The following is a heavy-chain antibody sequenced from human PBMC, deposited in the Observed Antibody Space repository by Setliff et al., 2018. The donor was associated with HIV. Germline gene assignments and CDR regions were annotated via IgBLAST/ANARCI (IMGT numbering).Heavy chain of an antibody. CDR3: ARHYRELLGDAFDI. V-gene: IGHV4-39*01. CDR1: GGSLSSSNNF. CDR2: TDYTGDT. D-gene: IGHD3-16*02. J-gene: IGHJ3*02. Sequence: SETLSLTCTVSGGSLSSSNNFWGWIRQRPGKGLEWIGTTDYTGDTDYNTSLKSRLTISVDTSKNQFSLKLNSVTAADTAFYYCARHYRELLGDAFDIWGQGTLVTVSS.